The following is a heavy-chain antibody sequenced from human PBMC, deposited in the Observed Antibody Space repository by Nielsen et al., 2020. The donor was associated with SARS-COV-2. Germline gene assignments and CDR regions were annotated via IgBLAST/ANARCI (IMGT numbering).Heavy chain of an antibody. CDR3: TSRGDYGDYGELGYYYYYGMDV. Sequence: WIRQPPGKGLEWIGSIFYSGSTYYNPSLKSRVTISVDTSKNQFSLKLSPVTAADTAVYYCTSRGDYGDYGELGYYYYYGMDVWGQGTTVTVSS. CDR2: IFYSGST. D-gene: IGHD4-17*01. V-gene: IGHV4-39*01. J-gene: IGHJ6*02.